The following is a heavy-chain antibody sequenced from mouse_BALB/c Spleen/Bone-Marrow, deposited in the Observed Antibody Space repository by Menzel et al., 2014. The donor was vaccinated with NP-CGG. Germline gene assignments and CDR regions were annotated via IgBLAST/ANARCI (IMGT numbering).Heavy chain of an antibody. Sequence: EVQRVESGGGLVQPGGSRKLSCAASGFTFSSFGMHWVRQAPERGLEGVAYISSGSSTIFYADTVKGRFTISRDNPKNTLFLQMTSLRSEDTAMYYCARGGNWEDFDYWGQGTTLTVSS. V-gene: IGHV5-17*02. D-gene: IGHD4-1*01. CDR3: ARGGNWEDFDY. CDR2: ISSGSSTI. CDR1: GFTFSSFG. J-gene: IGHJ2*01.